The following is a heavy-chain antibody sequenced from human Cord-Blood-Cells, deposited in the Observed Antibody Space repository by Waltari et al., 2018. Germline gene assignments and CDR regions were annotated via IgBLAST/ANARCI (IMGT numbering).Heavy chain of an antibody. CDR1: GYTLTELS. CDR3: ATDLAFGGVIVIPH. V-gene: IGHV1-24*01. D-gene: IGHD3-16*02. Sequence: QVQLVQSGAEVKKPGASVKVSCKVSGYTLTELSMHWVRQAPGKGLEWMEGYDPEDGETIYAQKCQGRVTMTQDTSTDTAYMELSSLRSEDTAVYYCATDLAFGGVIVIPHWGQGTLVTVSS. J-gene: IGHJ4*02. CDR2: YDPEDGET.